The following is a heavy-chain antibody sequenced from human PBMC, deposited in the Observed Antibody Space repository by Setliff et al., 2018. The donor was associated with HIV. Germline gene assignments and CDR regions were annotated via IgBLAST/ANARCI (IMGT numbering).Heavy chain of an antibody. D-gene: IGHD3-22*01. Sequence: PSETLSLTCTVSGGSISSGNYYWSWIRQPAGKGLEWIGHISTSGRTNYNPSLMSRLTISVDTAKNQFSLKLSSVTAADTAVYHCARADNYYYDSGAFKSGLDAFDIWSQGTMVTVSS. J-gene: IGHJ3*02. V-gene: IGHV4-61*09. CDR3: ARADNYYYDSGAFKSGLDAFDI. CDR2: ISTSGRT. CDR1: GGSISSGNYY.